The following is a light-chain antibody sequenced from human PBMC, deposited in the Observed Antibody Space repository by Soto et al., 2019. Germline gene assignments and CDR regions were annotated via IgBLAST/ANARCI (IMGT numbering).Light chain of an antibody. CDR2: EVS. V-gene: IGLV2-14*01. J-gene: IGLJ1*01. CDR3: SSYTSSSTLV. Sequence: QSVLTQPASVSGSPGQSITISCTGTSSDVGGYNYVSLYQQHPGKAPKLMIYEVSNRPSGVSNRFSGSKSGNTASLTISGLQAEDEADYYCSSYTSSSTLVFGTGTKVTVL. CDR1: SSDVGGYNY.